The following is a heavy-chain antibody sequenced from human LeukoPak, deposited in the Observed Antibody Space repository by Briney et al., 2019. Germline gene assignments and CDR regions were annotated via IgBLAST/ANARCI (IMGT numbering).Heavy chain of an antibody. D-gene: IGHD2-15*01. J-gene: IGHJ5*01. CDR2: IFYSGST. Sequence: PSETLSLTCTVSGGSISSDDYYWSWIRQPPGQGLEWIGYIFYSGSTYCNPSLKSRVTVSVDTSKNQFSLKLISVTAADTAVYYCARERKGFCDSWGQGTLVTVSS. CDR1: GGSISSDDYY. V-gene: IGHV4-30-4*01. CDR3: ARERKGFCDS.